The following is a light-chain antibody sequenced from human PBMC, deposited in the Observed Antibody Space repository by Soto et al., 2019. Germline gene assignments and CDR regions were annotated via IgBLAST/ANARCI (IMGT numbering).Light chain of an antibody. V-gene: IGLV2-14*01. Sequence: QSALTQPASVSGSPGQSITISCTGTSSDVGGYNYVSWYQQPPGKAPKVMIYEVSNRPSGVPNRFSGSKSGNTASLTISGSQAEDEADYFCSTYRSIGSLVFGVGTKVTVL. CDR1: SSDVGGYNY. CDR3: STYRSIGSLV. J-gene: IGLJ1*01. CDR2: EVS.